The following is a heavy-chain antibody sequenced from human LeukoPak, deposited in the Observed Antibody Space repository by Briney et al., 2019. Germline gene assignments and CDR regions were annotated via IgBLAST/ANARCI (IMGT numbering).Heavy chain of an antibody. Sequence: PSETLSLTCTVSGGSISSSSYYWGWIRQPPGKGLEWIGSIYYSGSTYYNPSLKSRVTISVDTSKNQFSLKLSSVTAADTAVYYCARWVGNLAARGYYYYGMDVWGQGTTVTVSS. CDR3: ARWVGNLAARGYYYYGMDV. D-gene: IGHD6-6*01. CDR2: IYYSGST. CDR1: GGSISSSSYY. J-gene: IGHJ6*02. V-gene: IGHV4-39*01.